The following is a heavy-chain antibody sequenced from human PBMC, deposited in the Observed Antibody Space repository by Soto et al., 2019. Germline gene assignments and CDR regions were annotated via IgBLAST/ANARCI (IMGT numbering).Heavy chain of an antibody. J-gene: IGHJ4*02. CDR1: GFTCSSNA. Sequence: GGSLRLSCGASGFTCSSNAMSWVRQAPGKGLEWVSAISGSGGSTYYADSVKGWFTISRDNSKNTLYLQMNSLRAEDTAVYYCAKGITFGGVIVIPTIDYWGQGTLVTVSS. V-gene: IGHV3-23*01. D-gene: IGHD3-16*02. CDR2: ISGSGGST. CDR3: AKGITFGGVIVIPTIDY.